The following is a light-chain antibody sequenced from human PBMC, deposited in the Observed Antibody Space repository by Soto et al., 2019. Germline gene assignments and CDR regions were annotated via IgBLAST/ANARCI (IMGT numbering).Light chain of an antibody. CDR2: AAS. CDR3: QQSFGGFMYT. V-gene: IGKV1-39*01. Sequence: DIQMTQSPSSLSASVGDRVTITCQASQDISNYLNWYQQKPGKAPKLLIYAASTLQSGVPSRFSGSGSGTDFTLTISSLQPEDFATYYCQQSFGGFMYTFGQGTKLEIK. J-gene: IGKJ2*01. CDR1: QDISNY.